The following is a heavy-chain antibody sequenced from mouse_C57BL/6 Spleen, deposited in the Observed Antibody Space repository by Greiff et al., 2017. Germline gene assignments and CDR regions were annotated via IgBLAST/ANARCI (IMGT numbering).Heavy chain of an antibody. Sequence: VQLKESGPGLVKPSQSLSLTCSVTGYSITSGYYWNWIRQFPGNKLEWMGYISYDGNNNYNPSLKNRISITRDTSKNQFFLKLNSVTTEDTATYYCARERGGKGFAYWGQGTLVTVSA. D-gene: IGHD1-1*02. J-gene: IGHJ3*01. CDR1: GYSITSGYY. CDR2: ISYDGNN. V-gene: IGHV3-6*01. CDR3: ARERGGKGFAY.